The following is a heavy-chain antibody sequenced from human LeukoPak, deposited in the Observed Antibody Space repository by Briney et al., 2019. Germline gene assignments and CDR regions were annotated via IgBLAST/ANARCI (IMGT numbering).Heavy chain of an antibody. V-gene: IGHV3-23*01. Sequence: GGSLRLSCAASGFTFSSYAMSWVRQAPGKGLEWVSAISGSGGSTHYADSVKGRFSISRDNSKNTLYVQMNSLRAEDTAVYYCAKDASNDYGDYDPLGLFDYWGQGTLVSVSS. CDR1: GFTFSSYA. CDR3: AKDASNDYGDYDPLGLFDY. CDR2: ISGSGGST. J-gene: IGHJ4*02. D-gene: IGHD4-17*01.